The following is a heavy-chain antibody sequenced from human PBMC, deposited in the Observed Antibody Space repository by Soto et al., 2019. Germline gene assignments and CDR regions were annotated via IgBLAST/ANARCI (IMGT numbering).Heavy chain of an antibody. CDR1: GFTFSSYG. D-gene: IGHD3-10*01. Sequence: GGSLRLSCAASGFTFSSYGMHWVRQAPGKGLEWVAVISYDGSNKYYADSVKGRFTISRDNSKNTLYLQMNSLRAEDTAVYYCAKDAPMVRGGVGMDVWGKGTTVTVSS. CDR3: AKDAPMVRGGVGMDV. V-gene: IGHV3-30*18. CDR2: ISYDGSNK. J-gene: IGHJ6*04.